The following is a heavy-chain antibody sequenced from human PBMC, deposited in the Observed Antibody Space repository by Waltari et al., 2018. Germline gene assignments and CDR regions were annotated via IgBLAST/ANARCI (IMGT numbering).Heavy chain of an antibody. J-gene: IGHJ6*02. CDR3: AKDLGGYCSGGSCYYYGMDV. V-gene: IGHV3-30*18. CDR1: GFTFSRYG. D-gene: IGHD2-15*01. Sequence: QVQLVESGGGVVQPGRSLRLSCAASGFTFSRYGMHWVRQAPGKGLEWVAVISYDGSNKYYADSVKGRFTISRDNSKNTLYLQMNSLRAEDTAVYYCAKDLGGYCSGGSCYYYGMDVWGQGTTVTVSS. CDR2: ISYDGSNK.